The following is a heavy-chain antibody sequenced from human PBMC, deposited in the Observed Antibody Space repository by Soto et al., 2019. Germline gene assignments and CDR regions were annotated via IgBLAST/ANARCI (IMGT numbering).Heavy chain of an antibody. D-gene: IGHD2-15*01. Sequence: QVQLQESGPGLVKPSQTLSLTCTVSGGSISSGDYSWSWIRQPPGKGLEWIGYIYYSGSTYYNPSLKSRVTISVDTSKNQCSLKLSSVTAADTAVYYCARGVVVVAAVDYWVQGTLVTVSS. CDR1: GGSISSGDYS. J-gene: IGHJ4*02. CDR2: IYYSGST. CDR3: ARGVVVVAAVDY. V-gene: IGHV4-30-4*01.